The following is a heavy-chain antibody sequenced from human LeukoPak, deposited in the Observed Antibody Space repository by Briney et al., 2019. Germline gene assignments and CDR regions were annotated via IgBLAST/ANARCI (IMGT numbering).Heavy chain of an antibody. Sequence: SETLSLTCTISGGSISSSSYYWGWIRQPPGKGLEGIGNIYYSGRTYYNPSLKSRVTISVDTSKNDFSLKLSSVTAADTAVYYCARLYYYDSSGPPLWGQGTMVAVSS. CDR3: ARLYYYDSSGPPL. CDR1: GGSISSSSYY. J-gene: IGHJ4*02. CDR2: IYYSGRT. D-gene: IGHD3-22*01. V-gene: IGHV4-39*02.